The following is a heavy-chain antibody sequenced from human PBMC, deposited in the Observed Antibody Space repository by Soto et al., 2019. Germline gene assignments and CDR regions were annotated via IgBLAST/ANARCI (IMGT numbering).Heavy chain of an antibody. Sequence: WTWIRQHPGKGLEWSGYIYYSGSTYYTPSLKSRVTISVDTSKNQFSLKLSSVTAADTAVYYCARTLDPCGQGTLVTVSS. CDR2: IYYSGST. CDR3: ARTLDP. V-gene: IGHV4-31*02. J-gene: IGHJ5*02.